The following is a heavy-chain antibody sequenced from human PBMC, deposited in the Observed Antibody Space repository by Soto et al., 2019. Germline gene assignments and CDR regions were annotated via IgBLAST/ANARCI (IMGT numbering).Heavy chain of an antibody. V-gene: IGHV3-23*01. CDR1: GFTFSSYA. D-gene: IGHD3-22*01. Sequence: GGSLRLSCAASGFTFSSYAMSWVRQAPGKGLEWVSAISGSGGSTYYADSVKDRFTISRDNSKNTLYLQMNSLRAEDTAVYYCAKDHYYDSSGYWSYWGQGTLVTVSS. J-gene: IGHJ4*02. CDR3: AKDHYYDSSGYWSY. CDR2: ISGSGGST.